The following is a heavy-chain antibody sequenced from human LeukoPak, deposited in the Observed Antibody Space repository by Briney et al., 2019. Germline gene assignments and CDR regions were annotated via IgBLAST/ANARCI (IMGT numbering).Heavy chain of an antibody. CDR3: ARRAGAYSHPYDY. Sequence: GGSLRLSCTVSGFTLSSNSMSWVRQAPGKGLEWVSFIYSDNTHYSDPVKGRFTISRDNSKNTLYLQMNSLRAEDTAVYYCARRAGAYSHPYDYWGQGTLVTVSS. J-gene: IGHJ4*02. V-gene: IGHV3-53*01. CDR1: GFTLSSNS. CDR2: IYSDNT. D-gene: IGHD4/OR15-4a*01.